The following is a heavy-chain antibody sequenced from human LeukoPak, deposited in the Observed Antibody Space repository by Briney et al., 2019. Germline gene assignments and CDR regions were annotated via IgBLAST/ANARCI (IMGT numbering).Heavy chain of an antibody. CDR2: IDTSGNT. CDR3: ARGIVRGVSAPDI. D-gene: IGHD3-10*01. V-gene: IGHV4-4*07. J-gene: IGHJ3*02. Sequence: SEALSLTCTLSGGSISIYRWSWIRQPAGKGLEWMGRIDTSGNTNYNPSLNGRVTMSVDTSKTQFYLNLRSVTAADTAIYYCARGIVRGVSAPDIWGQGTMVTVSS. CDR1: GGSISIYR.